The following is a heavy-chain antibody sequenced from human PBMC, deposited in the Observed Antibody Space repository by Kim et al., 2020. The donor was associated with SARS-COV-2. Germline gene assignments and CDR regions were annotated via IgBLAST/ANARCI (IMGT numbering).Heavy chain of an antibody. J-gene: IGHJ6*02. V-gene: IGHV1-69*13. CDR1: GGTFSSYA. Sequence: SVKVSCKASGGTFSSYAISWVRQAPGQGLEWMGGIIPIFGTANYAQKFQGRVTITADESTSTAYMELSSLRSEDTAVYYCARDKKRDGVRGVIIPNNGMDVWGQGTTVTVSS. D-gene: IGHD3-10*01. CDR3: ARDKKRDGVRGVIIPNNGMDV. CDR2: IIPIFGTA.